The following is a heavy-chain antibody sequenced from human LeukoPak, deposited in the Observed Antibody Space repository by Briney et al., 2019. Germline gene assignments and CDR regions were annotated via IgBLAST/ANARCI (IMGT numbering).Heavy chain of an antibody. Sequence: GGSLRLSCAVSGFTFSNYAMSWVRQAPGKGLEWVSAISGSGDNTYYADSVKGRFTISRDNSKNTLYLQMNNLRAEDTAVYYCAKHLKRGQTVYYYYAMDVWGQGTTVTVSS. CDR1: GFTFSNYA. V-gene: IGHV3-23*01. CDR2: ISGSGDNT. CDR3: AKHLKRGQTVYYYYAMDV. J-gene: IGHJ6*02. D-gene: IGHD4-11*01.